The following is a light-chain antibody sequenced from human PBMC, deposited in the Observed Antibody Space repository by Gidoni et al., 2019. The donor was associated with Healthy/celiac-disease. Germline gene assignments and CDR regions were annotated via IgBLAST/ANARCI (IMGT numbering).Light chain of an antibody. Sequence: EIVLTQSPGTLSFSPGERATLSCRASQSVSSRSLAWYQQKPGQAPRLLIYGASSRATGIPDRFSGSGSGTDFTLTISRLEPEDFAVYYCQQYGSSPWTFGQGTKVEIK. J-gene: IGKJ1*01. CDR2: GAS. V-gene: IGKV3-20*01. CDR1: QSVSSRS. CDR3: QQYGSSPWT.